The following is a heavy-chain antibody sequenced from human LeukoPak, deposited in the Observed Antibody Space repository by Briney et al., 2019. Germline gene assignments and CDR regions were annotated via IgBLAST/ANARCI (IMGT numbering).Heavy chain of an antibody. CDR3: ARATGDYGGNSEGGFDY. Sequence: ASVKVSCKASGYTFTSYAMHWVRQAPGQGLEWMGWINAGNGNTKYSQKFQGRVTITRDTSASTAHMELSSLRSEDTAVYYCARATGDYGGNSEGGFDYWGQGTLVTVSS. CDR1: GYTFTSYA. J-gene: IGHJ4*02. V-gene: IGHV1-3*01. CDR2: INAGNGNT. D-gene: IGHD4-23*01.